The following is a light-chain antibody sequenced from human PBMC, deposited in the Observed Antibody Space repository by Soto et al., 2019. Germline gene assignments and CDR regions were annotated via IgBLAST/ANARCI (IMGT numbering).Light chain of an antibody. CDR1: SSDVGGYNY. CDR3: SSYTSSNTLYV. Sequence: QSALTQPASVSGSPGQSITISCTGTSSDVGGYNYVSWYQQHPGKAPKLMIYDVNNRHSGVSDRFSGSKSGNTASLTISGLQAEDESDYFCSSYTSSNTLYVLGAGTKLTVL. V-gene: IGLV2-14*01. CDR2: DVN. J-gene: IGLJ1*01.